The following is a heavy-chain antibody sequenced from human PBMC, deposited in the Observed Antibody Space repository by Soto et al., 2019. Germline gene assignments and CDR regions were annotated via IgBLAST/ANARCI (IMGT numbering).Heavy chain of an antibody. CDR1: GFTFNNYY. Sequence: EVQLVESGGGLVQPGGSLRLSCVASGFTFNNYYMTWVRLAPGKGLGWVAYIAQDGSEIYNVDSVKGRFTISRDNAKNSLYLQMNSLTAEDTALYYCARWSKAMDFWGQGTSVTVSS. CDR3: ARWSKAMDF. V-gene: IGHV3-7*03. J-gene: IGHJ6*02. D-gene: IGHD2-15*01. CDR2: IAQDGSEI.